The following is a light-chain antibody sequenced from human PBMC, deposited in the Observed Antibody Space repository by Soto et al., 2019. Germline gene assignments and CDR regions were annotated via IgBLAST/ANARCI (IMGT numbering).Light chain of an antibody. J-gene: IGKJ1*01. CDR3: QQYGSSPRT. Sequence: EIVLTQSAGTLSLSPGERATRSCRASQSVSSSSLAWYQQKRGQAPRLLIHGASSRATGIPDRFSGSGSGTDFTLTISRLEPEDFAVYYCQQYGSSPRTFGQGTKADIK. CDR1: QSVSSSS. CDR2: GAS. V-gene: IGKV3-20*01.